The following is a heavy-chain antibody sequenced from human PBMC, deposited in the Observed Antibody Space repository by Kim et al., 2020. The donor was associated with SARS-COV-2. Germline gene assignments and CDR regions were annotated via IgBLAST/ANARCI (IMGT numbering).Heavy chain of an antibody. Sequence: ANYAQKFQGRVTITADKSTSTAYMELSSLRSEDTAVYYCASHREGNAFDIWGQGTMVTVSS. J-gene: IGHJ3*02. V-gene: IGHV1-69*02. CDR3: ASHREGNAFDI. CDR2: A.